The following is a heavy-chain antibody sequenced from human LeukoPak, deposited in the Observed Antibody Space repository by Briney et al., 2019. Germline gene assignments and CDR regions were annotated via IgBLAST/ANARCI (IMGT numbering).Heavy chain of an antibody. CDR1: GGSISSYS. CDR2: IYYSGRT. V-gene: IGHV4-59*08. D-gene: IGHD3-10*01. Sequence: SETLSLTCTVSGGSISSYSWNWIRQPPGKGLEWIGYIYYSGRTDYNPSLKSRVTMSIDTSKNQFSLKVTSVTAADTAVYYCARLYSGTRPPDYWGQGTLVTVSS. J-gene: IGHJ4*02. CDR3: ARLYSGTRPPDY.